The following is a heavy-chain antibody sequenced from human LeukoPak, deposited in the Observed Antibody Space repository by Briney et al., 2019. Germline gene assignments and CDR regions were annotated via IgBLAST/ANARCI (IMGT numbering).Heavy chain of an antibody. CDR2: VSGSGGST. J-gene: IGHJ4*02. CDR3: ATDINTVTANY. CDR1: GFTFSSYA. Sequence: PGGSLRLSCAASGFTFSSYAMGWVRQAPGKGLEWVSDVSGSGGSTNYADSVRGRLTISRDNSWNTLFLQMNSLRAEDTAVYYCATDINTVTANYWGQGTLVTVSS. D-gene: IGHD2-21*02. V-gene: IGHV3-23*01.